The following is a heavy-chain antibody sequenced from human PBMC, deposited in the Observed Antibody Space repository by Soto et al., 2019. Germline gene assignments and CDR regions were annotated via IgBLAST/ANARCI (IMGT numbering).Heavy chain of an antibody. V-gene: IGHV4-39*02. CDR1: GGSLIISRNY. J-gene: IGHJ6*02. CDR3: AREGTWIQLLSYYYGMDV. D-gene: IGHD5-18*01. Sequence: SETLSLTCIVSGGSLIISRNYWGWIRQPPGKGLEWIGSIYYSGSTYYNPSLKSRVTISVDTSKNQFSLKLSSVTAADTAVYYCAREGTWIQLLSYYYGMDVWGQGTTVTVSS. CDR2: IYYSGST.